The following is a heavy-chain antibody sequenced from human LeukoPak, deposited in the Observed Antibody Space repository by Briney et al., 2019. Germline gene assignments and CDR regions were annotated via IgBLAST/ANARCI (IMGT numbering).Heavy chain of an antibody. CDR2: IYYSGST. Sequence: SETLSLTCTVSGGSISSYYWSWIRQPPGKGLEWIGYIYYSGSTNYNPSLKSRVTISVDTSKNQFSLKLSSVTAADTAVYYCARRVTMVARFNWFDPWGQGTLVTVSS. CDR3: ARRVTMVARFNWFDP. CDR1: GGSISSYY. V-gene: IGHV4-59*08. J-gene: IGHJ5*02. D-gene: IGHD3-10*01.